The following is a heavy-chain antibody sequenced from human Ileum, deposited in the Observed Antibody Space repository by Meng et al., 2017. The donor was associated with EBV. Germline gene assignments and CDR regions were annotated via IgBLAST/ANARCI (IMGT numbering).Heavy chain of an antibody. Sequence: QARLTASGQGLGKPSETLSRICSVSNGSIARDYWSWVRQPPGKGLEWIGYIYYTGSTNYNPSLKSRVTISLDTSKNPFSLNLSSVIAAVTAVYFCARVSGMVRGVPPRRFDYWGQGTLVTVSS. CDR2: IYYTGST. CDR3: ARVSGMVRGVPPRRFDY. CDR1: NGSIARDY. D-gene: IGHD3-10*01. J-gene: IGHJ4*02. V-gene: IGHV4-59*01.